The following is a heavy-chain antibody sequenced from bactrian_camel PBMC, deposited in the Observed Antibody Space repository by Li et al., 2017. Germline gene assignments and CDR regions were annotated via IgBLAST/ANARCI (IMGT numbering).Heavy chain of an antibody. CDR2: IYSDGSNS. Sequence: HVQLVESGGGSVQAGGSLKLSCAASGFAFRDNYITWVRQGPGKGLAWVSSIYSDGSNSVPGDSVKCRFPLPRDTAAPLVSLQLPRLPSADTALSYCATPLLGGWGQGTQVTVS. V-gene: IGHV3-2*01. J-gene: IGHJ4*01. CDR3: ATPLLGG. CDR1: GFAFRDNY. D-gene: IGHD1*01.